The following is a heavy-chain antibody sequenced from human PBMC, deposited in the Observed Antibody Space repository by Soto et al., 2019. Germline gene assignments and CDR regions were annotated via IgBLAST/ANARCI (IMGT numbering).Heavy chain of an antibody. V-gene: IGHV3-23*01. CDR1: GFTFSSYA. CDR2: ISGSGGTT. J-gene: IGHJ6*02. Sequence: EVQLLESGGGLVQPGGSLRLSCAASGFTFSSYAMNWVRQAPGKGLEWVSAISGSGGTTYYADSVKGRFTVSRDNSKNTLYLQMNSLKTEDTAVYYCAMLGGWSGGSNDMDVWGQGTTVTVSS. CDR3: AMLGGWSGGSNDMDV. D-gene: IGHD6-19*01.